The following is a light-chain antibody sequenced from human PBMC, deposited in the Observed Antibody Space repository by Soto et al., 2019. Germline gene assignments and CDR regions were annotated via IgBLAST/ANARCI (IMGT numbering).Light chain of an antibody. CDR1: ISNIGKDS. CDR3: STWEDSLNGWV. Sequence: QSVLTQPPSVSGTPGLRVNISCAGGISNIGKDSVNWDQQLPGTAPTLLMFNDDKRPSGVPDRFSGSRSGTSASLAISGLQSDYEAVCLCSTWEDSLNGWVFGGGTKLTVL. CDR2: NDD. J-gene: IGLJ3*02. V-gene: IGLV1-44*01.